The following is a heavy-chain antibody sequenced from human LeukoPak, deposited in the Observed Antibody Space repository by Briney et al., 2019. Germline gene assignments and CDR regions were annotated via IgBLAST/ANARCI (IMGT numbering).Heavy chain of an antibody. Sequence: GSRRLAWAASGFTLSSYSMSCVRQAPGKVREWVSAISGSGGSTYYADSVKGRFTISRDNSKNTLYLQMNSLRAEDTAVYYCAKPLSYITDFDYWGQGTLVTVSS. V-gene: IGHV3-23*01. J-gene: IGHJ4*02. CDR3: AKPLSYITDFDY. CDR1: GFTLSSYS. CDR2: ISGSGGST. D-gene: IGHD3-10*01.